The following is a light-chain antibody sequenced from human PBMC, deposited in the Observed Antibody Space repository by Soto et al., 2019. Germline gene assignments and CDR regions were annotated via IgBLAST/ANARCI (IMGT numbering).Light chain of an antibody. J-gene: IGKJ2*01. V-gene: IGKV3-11*01. CDR1: QSVSSY. CDR3: QQRSNWHPEFT. CDR2: DAF. Sequence: EIVLTQSPATLSLSPGEGVTLSCRASQSVSSYFAGYQQKHGQAPRLLIYDAFNMATGIPDMFSGSGSGTDVTLTSSSLEPEDFAVYYCQQRSNWHPEFTFGQGTKLEI.